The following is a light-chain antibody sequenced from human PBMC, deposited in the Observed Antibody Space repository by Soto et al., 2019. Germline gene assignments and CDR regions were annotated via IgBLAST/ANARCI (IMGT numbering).Light chain of an antibody. CDR1: SGHSSYA. V-gene: IGLV4-69*01. CDR3: QTWGAGTPYV. Sequence: QSVLTQSPSASASLGASVKLTCTLTSGHSSYAIAWHQQQPEKGPRYLMKLNSDGSHSKGDGIPDRFSGSSSGAERYLTISSLQSEDEADYYCQTWGAGTPYVFGTGTNLTVL. CDR2: LNSDGSH. J-gene: IGLJ1*01.